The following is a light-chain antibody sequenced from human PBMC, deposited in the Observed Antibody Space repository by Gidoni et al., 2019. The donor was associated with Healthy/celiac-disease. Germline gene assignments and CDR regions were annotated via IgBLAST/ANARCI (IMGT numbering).Light chain of an antibody. Sequence: EIVLTQSPGTLSLSPGERATLSCRASQSVSSSYLAWYQQKPGQAPRLLIYGASSRATGIPDRFSGSGSGTDFTLTISRLEPEDFAVYYCQQYGGGFTFXPXTKVDIK. J-gene: IGKJ3*01. CDR3: QQYGGGFT. V-gene: IGKV3-20*01. CDR1: QSVSSSY. CDR2: GAS.